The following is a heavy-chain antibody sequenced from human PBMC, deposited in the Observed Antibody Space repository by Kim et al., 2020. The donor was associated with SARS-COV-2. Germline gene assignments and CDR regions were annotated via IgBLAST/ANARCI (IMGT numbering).Heavy chain of an antibody. Sequence: SETLSLTCTVSGGSISSYYWSWIRQPPGKGLEWIGYIYYSGSTNYNPSLKSRVTISVDTSKNQFSLKLSSVTAADTAVYYCAREYCSSTSCSSRENWFDPWGQGTLVTVSS. CDR1: GGSISSYY. CDR3: AREYCSSTSCSSRENWFDP. V-gene: IGHV4-59*13. J-gene: IGHJ5*02. CDR2: IYYSGST. D-gene: IGHD2-2*01.